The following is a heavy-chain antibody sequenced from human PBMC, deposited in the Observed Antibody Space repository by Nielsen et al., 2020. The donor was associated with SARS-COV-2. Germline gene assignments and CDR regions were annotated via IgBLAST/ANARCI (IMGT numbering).Heavy chain of an antibody. Sequence: GGSLRLSCAASGFTFTNAWMSWVRQAPGKGLEWVGRISSKTDGGTTDYAAPVKGRFTISTDLSNNTLYLQMNSLRVEDTAIYYCTKGAQLGDYWGQGTLVTVSS. J-gene: IGHJ4*02. CDR3: TKGAQLGDY. CDR2: ISSKTDGGTT. V-gene: IGHV3-15*01. D-gene: IGHD6-13*01. CDR1: GFTFTNAW.